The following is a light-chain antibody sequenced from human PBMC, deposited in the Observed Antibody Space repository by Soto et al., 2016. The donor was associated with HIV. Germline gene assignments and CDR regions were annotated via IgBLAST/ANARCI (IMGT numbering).Light chain of an antibody. J-gene: IGLJ1*01. CDR1: NVGSKS. CDR3: QVWETSNDHYV. Sequence: SYELTQPPSLSVAPRKTARITCGGNNVGSKSVQWYQQKPGQAPILVLYDDSDRPSGIPERFSGSNSGNTATLTISRVEAGDEADYYCQVWETSNDHYVFGTGTKVTVL. V-gene: IGLV3-21*01. CDR2: DDS.